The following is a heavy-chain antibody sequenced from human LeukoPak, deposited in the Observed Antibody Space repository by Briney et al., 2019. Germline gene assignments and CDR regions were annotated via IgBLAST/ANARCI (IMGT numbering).Heavy chain of an antibody. CDR2: IWYNGSNK. Sequence: GGSLRLSCAASGFTFSNYGMHWVRQAPGKGLEWVAYIWYNGSNKYYTDSVKGRFTISRDNSKNTLYLQMNSLRAEDTAVYYCARSYYYDSSHTADYWGQGTLVTVSS. D-gene: IGHD3-22*01. J-gene: IGHJ4*02. V-gene: IGHV3-33*01. CDR3: ARSYYYDSSHTADY. CDR1: GFTFSNYG.